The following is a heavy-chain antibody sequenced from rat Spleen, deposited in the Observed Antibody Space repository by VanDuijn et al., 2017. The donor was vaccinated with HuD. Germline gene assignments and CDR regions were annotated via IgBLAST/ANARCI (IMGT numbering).Heavy chain of an antibody. V-gene: IGHV5-29*01. CDR2: ISYDGSKT. CDR1: GFTFGDFY. D-gene: IGHD4-4*01. CDR3: TRRGYLSDWYFDL. Sequence: VQLVESDGGLVQPGRSLKLSCAASGFTFGDFYMAWVRQAPAKGLEWVTTISYDGSKTYYRNSVKGRFTISRDNARSTLNLHMDSLRSEDTAIYYCTRRGYLSDWYFDLWGPGTMVTVSS. J-gene: IGHJ1*01.